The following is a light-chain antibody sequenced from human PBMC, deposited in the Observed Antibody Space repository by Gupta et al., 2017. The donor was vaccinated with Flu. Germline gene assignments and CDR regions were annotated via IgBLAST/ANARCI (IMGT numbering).Light chain of an antibody. CDR3: LLADNFIAV. V-gene: IGLV7-46*01. Sequence: QAVVPQEPSLTVSPGGTVTLTCGSSTGPVTSGHWPYWFQQSHGQAPRTQIYDTSNKHAGTPARFAGSLLGGKAALTLSGAQPDDEAEYYCLLADNFIAVFGGGTKLTVL. CDR2: DTS. J-gene: IGLJ3*02. CDR1: TGPVTSGHW.